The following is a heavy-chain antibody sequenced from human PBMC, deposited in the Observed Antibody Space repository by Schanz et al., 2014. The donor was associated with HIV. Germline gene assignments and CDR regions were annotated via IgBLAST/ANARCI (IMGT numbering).Heavy chain of an antibody. CDR3: ARGSSGGDSAAEYFRH. CDR1: GSSVTYFY. J-gene: IGHJ1*01. V-gene: IGHV4-34*02. CDR2: VNHSGDT. D-gene: IGHD2-21*02. Sequence: QVQLQQWGAGLLKPSETLSLTCAVYGSSVTYFYWTWIRQSPGKGLEWIAEVNHSGDTNYNPSLKRGVPTPVDTSKTQFSLRLDSVTAADTAIYFCARGSSGGDSAAEYFRHWGQGTLVTVSS.